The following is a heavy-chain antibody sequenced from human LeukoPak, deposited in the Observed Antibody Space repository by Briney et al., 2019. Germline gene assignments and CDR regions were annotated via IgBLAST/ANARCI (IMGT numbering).Heavy chain of an antibody. CDR3: ARGDLIQLWSPSFDP. J-gene: IGHJ5*02. V-gene: IGHV3-30*04. CDR2: ISHDGTKK. CDR1: GLTFSNYP. Sequence: PGGSLRLSCAASGLTFSNYPIHWVRQAPGKGLEWVAVISHDGTKKYYADSAKGRFTISRDNPKNTMFLQMNSLKTEDTAVYYCARGDLIQLWSPSFDPWGQGPLVTVSS. D-gene: IGHD5-18*01.